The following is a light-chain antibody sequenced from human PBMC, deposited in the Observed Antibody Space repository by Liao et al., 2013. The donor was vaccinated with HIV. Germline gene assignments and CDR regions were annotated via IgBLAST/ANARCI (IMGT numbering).Light chain of an antibody. CDR2: SDS. CDR1: NIGSKG. J-gene: IGLJ1*01. CDR3: QAWDSSSYV. V-gene: IGLV3-21*01. Sequence: SYVLTQPPSVSVAPGKTARVTCGGNNIGSKGVHWYQQTPGQAPVVVIFSDSDRPSGIPERFSGSNSGNTATLTISGTQAMDEADYYCQAWDSSSYVFGTGTKVTVL.